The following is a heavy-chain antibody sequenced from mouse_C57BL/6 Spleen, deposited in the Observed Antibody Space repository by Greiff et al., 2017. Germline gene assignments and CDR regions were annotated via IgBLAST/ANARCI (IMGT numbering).Heavy chain of an antibody. Sequence: VKLMESGAELARPGASVKLSCKASGYTFTSYGISWVKQRTGQGLEWIGEIYPRSGNTYYNEKFKGKATLTADKSSSTAYMELRSLTSEDSAVXFCAREGNYEGYYAMVYWGQGTSVTVSS. V-gene: IGHV1-81*01. CDR1: GYTFTSYG. CDR2: IYPRSGNT. D-gene: IGHD2-1*01. J-gene: IGHJ4*01. CDR3: AREGNYEGYYAMVY.